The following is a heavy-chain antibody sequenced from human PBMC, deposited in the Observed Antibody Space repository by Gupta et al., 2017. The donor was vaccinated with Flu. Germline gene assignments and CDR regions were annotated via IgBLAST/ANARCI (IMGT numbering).Heavy chain of an antibody. J-gene: IGHJ4*02. D-gene: IGHD3-10*01. Sequence: QLHLQESGPGLVKPSETLSLTCSVSGASIVSRDHYWSWIRQTPGKGLEYIGSVYYVGTTYYNVFLESRVTISIDTSKNQFSLKLVSVTAADTALYYCARSGDYFDSWGQGALVTVSS. CDR3: ARSGDYFDS. CDR1: GASIVSRDHY. CDR2: VYYVGTT. V-gene: IGHV4-39*01.